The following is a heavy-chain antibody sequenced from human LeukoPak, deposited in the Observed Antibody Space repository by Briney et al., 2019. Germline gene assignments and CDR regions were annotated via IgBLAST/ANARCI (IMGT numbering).Heavy chain of an antibody. D-gene: IGHD1-26*01. CDR3: VRQGLQSGTYPAY. V-gene: IGHV3-9*01. Sequence: GRSLRLSCAASGFTFDDYAMHWVRQAPGKGLEWVSGISWNSGSIGYADSVKGRFTISRDNAKNSLYLQMNSLRAEDTAVYYCVRQGLQSGTYPAYWGPGTLVTVSS. CDR1: GFTFDDYA. CDR2: ISWNSGSI. J-gene: IGHJ4*02.